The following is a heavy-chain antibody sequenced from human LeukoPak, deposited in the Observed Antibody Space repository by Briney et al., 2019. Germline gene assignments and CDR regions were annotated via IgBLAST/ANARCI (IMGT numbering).Heavy chain of an antibody. CDR3: TRDPSSDGGSFDS. J-gene: IGHJ4*02. Sequence: PSETLSLTCTVSGGSMNSYFWNWIRQPPGKGLEWIGYIYYSGNTKYNPSLQSRVTISVDTSKNQFSLKLSSVTAADTAVYYCTRDPSSDGGSFDSWGQGTLVTVSS. CDR1: GGSMNSYF. D-gene: IGHD3-16*01. CDR2: IYYSGNT. V-gene: IGHV4-59*01.